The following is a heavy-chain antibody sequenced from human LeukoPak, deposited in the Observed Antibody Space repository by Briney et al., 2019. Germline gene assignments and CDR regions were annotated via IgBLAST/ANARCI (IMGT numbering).Heavy chain of an antibody. CDR2: INPNSGGT. Sequence: ASVKVSCKASGYTLTSYAMHWVRQAPGQGLEWMGWINPNSGGTNYAQKFQGRVTMTRDTSISTAYMELSRLRSDDTAVYYCARVRRDSYTHFDYWGQGTLVTVSS. CDR1: GYTLTSYA. CDR3: ARVRRDSYTHFDY. J-gene: IGHJ4*02. D-gene: IGHD5-18*01. V-gene: IGHV1-2*02.